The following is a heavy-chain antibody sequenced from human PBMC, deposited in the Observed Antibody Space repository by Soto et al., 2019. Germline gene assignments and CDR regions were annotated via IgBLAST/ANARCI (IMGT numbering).Heavy chain of an antibody. CDR3: AGGGAGSGPFTWELPDH. Sequence: SVKVSCKALGNTFTYRYLHWVRQAPGQALEWMGWITPFSGDVHYAQKFQERVTITRDRSINTAYMQMSSLRSEDTAMYFCAGGGAGSGPFTWELPDHWGQGTLVNVPQ. V-gene: IGHV1-45*02. CDR2: ITPFSGDV. CDR1: GNTFTYRY. J-gene: IGHJ4*02. D-gene: IGHD1-26*01.